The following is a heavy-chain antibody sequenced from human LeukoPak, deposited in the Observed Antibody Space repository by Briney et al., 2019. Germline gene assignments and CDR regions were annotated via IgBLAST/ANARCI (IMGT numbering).Heavy chain of an antibody. V-gene: IGHV3-53*01. CDR1: GFTVSSNY. J-gene: IGHJ4*02. Sequence: GGSLRLSCAASGFTVSSNYMSWVRQAPGKGLEWVSVIYSGGSTYYADSVKGRFTISRDNSKNTLYLQMNSLRAEDTAVYYCAKDDRWLQFCCWGQGTLVTVSA. CDR3: AKDDRWLQFCC. CDR2: IYSGGST. D-gene: IGHD5-24*01.